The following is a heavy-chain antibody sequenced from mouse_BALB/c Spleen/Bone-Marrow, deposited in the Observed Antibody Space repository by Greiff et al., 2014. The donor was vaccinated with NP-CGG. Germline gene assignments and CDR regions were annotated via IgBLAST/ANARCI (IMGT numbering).Heavy chain of an antibody. V-gene: IGHV14-3*02. CDR3: SRMEYYAMDY. CDR1: GFNIKDTY. J-gene: IGHJ4*01. CDR2: IDPANGNT. Sequence: VQLQQPGAELVKPGASVKLSCTASGFNIKDTYMHWVKQRPEQGLEWIGRIDPANGNTKYDPKFQGKATITADTSSNTAYLQRSSLTAEDAAVYYGSRMEYYAMDYWGQGASVTVSS.